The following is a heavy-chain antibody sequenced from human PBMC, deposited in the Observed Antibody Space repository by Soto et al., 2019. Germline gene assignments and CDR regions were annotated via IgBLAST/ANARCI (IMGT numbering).Heavy chain of an antibody. V-gene: IGHV2-26*01. D-gene: IGHD3-10*01. CDR1: GFSLSNARMG. J-gene: IGHJ6*02. Sequence: QVTLKESGPVLVKPTETLTLTCTVSGFSLSNARMGVSWIRQPPGKALEWLAHIFSNDEKSYSTSLKSRLTISKDTSKSQVVLTMTNMDPVDTATYYCARIPITMVRGVIRYYYGMDVWGQGTTVTVSS. CDR3: ARIPITMVRGVIRYYYGMDV. CDR2: IFSNDEK.